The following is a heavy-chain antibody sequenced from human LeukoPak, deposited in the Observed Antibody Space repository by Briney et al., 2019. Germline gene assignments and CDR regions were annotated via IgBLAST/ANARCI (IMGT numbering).Heavy chain of an antibody. CDR2: FDPEDGEI. V-gene: IGHV1-24*01. D-gene: IGHD4-17*01. J-gene: IGHJ4*02. CDR1: GYTLTELS. CDR3: ALYYGDSAKGYYFDY. Sequence: GASVKVSCKVSGYTLTELSIHWVRQAPGKGLGWMGGFDPEDGEIIYAQNFQGRVTMTEDTSTDTAYMELSSLRYVDTAVYYCALYYGDSAKGYYFDYWGQGTLVTVSS.